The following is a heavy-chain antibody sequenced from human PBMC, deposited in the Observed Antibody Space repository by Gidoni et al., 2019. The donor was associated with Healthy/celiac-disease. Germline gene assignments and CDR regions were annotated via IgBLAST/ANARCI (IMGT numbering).Heavy chain of an antibody. D-gene: IGHD6-19*01. CDR3: AKDSVGIAVAGGMDYFDY. Sequence: EVQLLESGGGLVQPGGSLRLSCAASGFTFSSYTMSWVRQAPGKGLEWVSAISGSGGSTYYADSVKGRFTISRDNSKNTLYLQMNSLRAEDTAVYYCAKDSVGIAVAGGMDYFDYWGQGTLVTVSS. V-gene: IGHV3-23*01. J-gene: IGHJ4*02. CDR2: ISGSGGST. CDR1: GFTFSSYT.